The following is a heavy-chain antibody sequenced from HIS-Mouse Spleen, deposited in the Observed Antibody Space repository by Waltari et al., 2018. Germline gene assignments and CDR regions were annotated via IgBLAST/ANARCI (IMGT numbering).Heavy chain of an antibody. CDR1: GFSLSTSGMC. CDR3: ARIAEGYSSVWYAFDY. D-gene: IGHD6-19*01. J-gene: IGHJ4*02. V-gene: IGHV2-70*15. CDR2: IDWDDDK. Sequence: QVTLRESGPALVKPTQTLTLTCTFSGFSLSTSGMCVSWIRQPPGNALEWLARIDWDDDKYYSTSLKTRLTISKDTSKNQVVLTMTNRDPVDTATYYCARIAEGYSSVWYAFDYWGQGTLVTVSS.